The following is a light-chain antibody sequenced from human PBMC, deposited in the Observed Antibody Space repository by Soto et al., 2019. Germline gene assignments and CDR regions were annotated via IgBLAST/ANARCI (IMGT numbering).Light chain of an antibody. CDR1: QSVSSSY. Sequence: ESVLPQSPCPQSLYTGERDTLSCRASQSVSSSYLAWYQQKPGQAPRLLIYGASSRATGIPDRFSGSGSGTDFTLTISRLEPEDFAVYYCQQYNNWPPITFGQGTRLEIK. CDR3: QQYNNWPPIT. CDR2: GAS. V-gene: IGKV3-20*01. J-gene: IGKJ5*01.